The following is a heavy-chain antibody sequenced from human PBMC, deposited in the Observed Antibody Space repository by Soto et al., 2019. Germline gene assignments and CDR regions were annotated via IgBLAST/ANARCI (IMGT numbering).Heavy chain of an antibody. D-gene: IGHD6-6*01. V-gene: IGHV3-9*01. J-gene: IGHJ4*02. Sequence: GGSLRLSCAASGFTFDDYAMHWVRQAPGKGLEWVSGISWNSGSIGYADSVKGRFTISRDNAKNSLYLQMNSLRAEDTALYYWAKDIFGSASSSSNFDYWGQGXLVTVSS. CDR3: AKDIFGSASSSSNFDY. CDR1: GFTFDDYA. CDR2: ISWNSGSI.